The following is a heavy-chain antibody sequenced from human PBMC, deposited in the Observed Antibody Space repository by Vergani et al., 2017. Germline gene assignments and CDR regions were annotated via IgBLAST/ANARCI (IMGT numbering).Heavy chain of an antibody. CDR2: IWYDGSNK. CDR3: ARDGHTGVATDY. J-gene: IGHJ4*02. V-gene: IGHV3-33*01. Sequence: QVQLVESGGGVVQPGRSLRLSCAASGFTFSSYGMHWVRQAPGKGLEWVAVIWYDGSNKYYADSVKGRFTISRDNSKNTLYLQMNSLRAEDTAVYYCARDGHTGVATDYWGQGTLVTVSS. D-gene: IGHD5-12*01. CDR1: GFTFSSYG.